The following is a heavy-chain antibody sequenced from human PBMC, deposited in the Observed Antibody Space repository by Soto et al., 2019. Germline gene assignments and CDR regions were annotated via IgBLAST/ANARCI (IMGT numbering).Heavy chain of an antibody. CDR3: ERGRDYSWLHP. Sequence: SETLSLTCTVSGGSISSYYWSWIRQPPGKGLEWIGYIYYSGSTNYNPSLKSRVTISVDTSKNQFSLKLSSVTAADTAVYYCERGRDYSWLHPSGAGTILTVSS. V-gene: IGHV4-59*01. J-gene: IGHJ5*02. D-gene: IGHD2-15*01. CDR2: IYYSGST. CDR1: GGSISSYY.